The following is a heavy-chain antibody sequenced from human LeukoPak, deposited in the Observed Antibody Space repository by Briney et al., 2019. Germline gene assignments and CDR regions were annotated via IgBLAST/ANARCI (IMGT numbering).Heavy chain of an antibody. Sequence: SETLSLTCTVSGGSISSYYWSWIRQPPGKGLEWIGYIYYSGSTNYNPSLKSRVTISVDTSKNQFSLKLSSVTAADTAVYYCARSPQTYSGSCYFDYWGQGTLVTVSS. V-gene: IGHV4-59*01. D-gene: IGHD1-26*01. CDR2: IYYSGST. CDR1: GGSISSYY. CDR3: ARSPQTYSGSCYFDY. J-gene: IGHJ4*02.